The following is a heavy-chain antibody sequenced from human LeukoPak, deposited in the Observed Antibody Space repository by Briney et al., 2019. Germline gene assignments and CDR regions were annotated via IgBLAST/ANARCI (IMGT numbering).Heavy chain of an antibody. CDR1: GYTFTSYD. J-gene: IGHJ4*02. CDR3: ARALGYYGSGSYYNGRGSRDY. CDR2: MNPNSGNT. V-gene: IGHV1-8*01. D-gene: IGHD3-10*01. Sequence: ASVKVSCKASGYTFTSYDINWARQATGQGLEWMGWMNPNSGNTGYAQKFQGRVTMTRNTSISTAYMELSSLRSEDTAVYYCARALGYYGSGSYYNGRGSRDYWGQGTLVTVSS.